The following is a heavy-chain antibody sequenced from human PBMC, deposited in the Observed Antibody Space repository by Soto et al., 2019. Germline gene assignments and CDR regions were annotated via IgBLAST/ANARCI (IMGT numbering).Heavy chain of an antibody. Sequence: GGSLSLSCTASGFPFSSYSMSWVRQAPGKGLEWVSAISGSGVSTYYPGSVKGRFTISRENAKNSLYLQMNSLRAGDTAVYYCARDLGWGPFRGMDVWGQGTTVTVSS. J-gene: IGHJ6*02. CDR2: ISGSGVST. CDR1: GFPFSSYS. CDR3: ARDLGWGPFRGMDV. D-gene: IGHD3-16*01. V-gene: IGHV3-23*01.